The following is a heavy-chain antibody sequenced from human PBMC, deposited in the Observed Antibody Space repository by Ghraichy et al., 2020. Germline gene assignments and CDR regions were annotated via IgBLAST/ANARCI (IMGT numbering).Heavy chain of an antibody. Sequence: SETPSLTCTVYGGSVSSNDYYWNWIRQSPGKGLEWIGYIDYHGNTNYNPSLARRVTISRDTAANQFSLLLTSVTAADTAIYYCACSGDASALDNVYFAHWGQGTLVTVSS. J-gene: IGHJ4*02. CDR1: GGSVSSNDYY. CDR2: IDYHGNT. CDR3: ACSGDASALDNVYFAH. V-gene: IGHV4-61*08. D-gene: IGHD3-10*01.